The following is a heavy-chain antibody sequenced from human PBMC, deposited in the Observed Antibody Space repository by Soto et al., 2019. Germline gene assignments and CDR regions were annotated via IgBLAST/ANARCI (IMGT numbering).Heavy chain of an antibody. J-gene: IGHJ4*02. CDR3: AKDTGYDLFLDY. D-gene: IGHD5-12*01. V-gene: IGHV3-23*01. CDR1: GFNFRSYA. CDR2: LSGDGHYT. Sequence: GGSLRLSCAASGFNFRSYAMSWVRQAPGKGLEWVSALSGDGHYTHYADSVEGRFAISRDNSKNILYVQMNSLRAEDTAIYYCAKDTGYDLFLDYWGQGTLVTVSS.